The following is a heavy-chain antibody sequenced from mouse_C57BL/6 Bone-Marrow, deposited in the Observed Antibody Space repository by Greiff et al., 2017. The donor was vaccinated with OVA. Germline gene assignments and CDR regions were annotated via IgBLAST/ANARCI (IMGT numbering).Heavy chain of an antibody. Sequence: EVQLQQSGAELVRPGASVKLSCTASGFNIKDDYMHWVKQRPEQGLEWIGWIDPENGDTEYASKFQGKATITADTSSNTAYLHLTSLTSYDTAVYYCTSYGNFAYWGQGTPLTVSS. J-gene: IGHJ2*01. CDR3: TSYGNFAY. CDR1: GFNIKDDY. V-gene: IGHV14-4*01. CDR2: IDPENGDT. D-gene: IGHD2-1*01.